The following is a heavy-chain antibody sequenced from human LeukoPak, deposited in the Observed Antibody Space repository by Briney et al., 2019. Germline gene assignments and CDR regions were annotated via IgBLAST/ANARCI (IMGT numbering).Heavy chain of an antibody. J-gene: IGHJ4*02. CDR3: ARQGGVAAPLDY. CDR1: GGSISSGSYS. CDR2: IYHSGST. D-gene: IGHD2-8*02. V-gene: IGHV4-30-2*01. Sequence: SGTLSLTCAVSGGSISSGSYSWSWIRQPPGKGLEWIGYIYHSGSTYYNPSLKSRVTISVDRSKNQFSLKLSSVTAADTAVYYCARQGGVAAPLDYWGQGTLVTVSS.